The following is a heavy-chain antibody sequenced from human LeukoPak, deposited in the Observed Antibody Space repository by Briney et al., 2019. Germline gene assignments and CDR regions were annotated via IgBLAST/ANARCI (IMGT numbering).Heavy chain of an antibody. V-gene: IGHV1-69*13. Sequence: GASVKVSCKASGGTFSSYAISWVRQAPGQGLEWMGGIIPIFGTANYAQKFQGRVTITADESTSTAYMELSSLRSEDTAVYYCARDRRAQQQLVLYYWGQGTLVTVSS. CDR2: IIPIFGTA. J-gene: IGHJ4*02. CDR1: GGTFSSYA. D-gene: IGHD6-13*01. CDR3: ARDRRAQQQLVLYY.